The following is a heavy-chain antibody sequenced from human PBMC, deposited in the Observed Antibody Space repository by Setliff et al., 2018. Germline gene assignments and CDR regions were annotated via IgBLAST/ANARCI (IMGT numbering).Heavy chain of an antibody. Sequence: GESLKISCAASGFTFSGAEIHWVRQASGKGLEWVGRIRSKADKYATDYGTSAKGRFIISRDDSKKTAYLQMSSLRAEDTAMYYCLLPCTSGWHNWADPWGQGTLVTVSS. CDR2: IRSKADKYAT. J-gene: IGHJ5*02. D-gene: IGHD6-19*01. CDR3: LLPCTSGWHNWADP. V-gene: IGHV3-73*01. CDR1: GFTFSGAE.